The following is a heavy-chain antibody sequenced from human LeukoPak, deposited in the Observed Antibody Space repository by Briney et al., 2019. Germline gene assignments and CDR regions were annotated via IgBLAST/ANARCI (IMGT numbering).Heavy chain of an antibody. D-gene: IGHD5-18*01. J-gene: IGHJ4*02. CDR3: ARARGYSYAFDYFDY. V-gene: IGHV1-69*13. CDR1: GGTFSSYA. CDR2: IIPIFGTA. Sequence: SVKVSCKASGGTFSSYAVSWVRQAPGQGLEWMGGIIPIFGTANYAQKFQGRVRITADESTSTAYMELSSLRSEDTAVYYCARARGYSYAFDYFDYWGQGTLVTVSS.